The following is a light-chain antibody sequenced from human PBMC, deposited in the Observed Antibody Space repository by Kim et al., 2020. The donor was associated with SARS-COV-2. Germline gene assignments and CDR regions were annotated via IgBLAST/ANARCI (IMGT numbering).Light chain of an antibody. Sequence: SYELTQPPSVSVSPGQTASITCSVDKLGDKYACWYQQKPGQSPVLVIYQDSKRPSGIPERFSGSNSGNTATLTISGTQAMDEADYYCQAWDSSTEVFGGGTQLTVL. V-gene: IGLV3-1*01. J-gene: IGLJ3*02. CDR1: KLGDKY. CDR2: QDS. CDR3: QAWDSSTEV.